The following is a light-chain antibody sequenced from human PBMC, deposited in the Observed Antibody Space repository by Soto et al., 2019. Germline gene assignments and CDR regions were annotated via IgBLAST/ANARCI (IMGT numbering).Light chain of an antibody. V-gene: IGLV2-8*01. Sequence: QSVLTQPPSASGSPGQSVTISCTGTSSDVGAYNYVSWYQQHPGKAPKLMIYEVSKRPSGVPDRFSGSKSGNTASLTVSGLQAEDEDDYYCISYAGSSIWVFGGGTKLTVL. CDR1: SSDVGAYNY. CDR2: EVS. CDR3: ISYAGSSIWV. J-gene: IGLJ3*02.